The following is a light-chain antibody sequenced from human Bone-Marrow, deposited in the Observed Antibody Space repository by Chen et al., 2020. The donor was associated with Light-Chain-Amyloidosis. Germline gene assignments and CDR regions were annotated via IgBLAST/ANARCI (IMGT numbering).Light chain of an antibody. CDR2: AAS. Sequence: DIQMTQSPSYLSASVGDRVTITCRASQDISHYLAWYQQKPGKPPKQLIYAASTLQSGVPSRFSGSRSGTDFSLIISSLQPEDVATYYCQKYNNVPLTFGGGTKVEIQ. CDR1: QDISHY. CDR3: QKYNNVPLT. V-gene: IGKV1-27*01. J-gene: IGKJ4*01.